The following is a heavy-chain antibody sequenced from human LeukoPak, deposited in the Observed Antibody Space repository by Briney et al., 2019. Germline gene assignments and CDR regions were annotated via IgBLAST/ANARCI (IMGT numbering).Heavy chain of an antibody. Sequence: SETLSLTCAVSGVSMSANYWTWIRQSAGKGLEWIGRIYNTGSTNYNPSLKSRVTISVDTSKNQFSLKLSSVTAADTAVYYCARVRLELYYYYYYMDVWGKGTTVTVSS. CDR3: ARVRLELYYYYYYMDV. J-gene: IGHJ6*03. V-gene: IGHV4-4*07. D-gene: IGHD1-26*01. CDR1: GVSMSANY. CDR2: IYNTGST.